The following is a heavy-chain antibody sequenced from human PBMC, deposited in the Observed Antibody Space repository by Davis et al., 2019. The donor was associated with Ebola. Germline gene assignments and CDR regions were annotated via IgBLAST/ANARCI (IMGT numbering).Heavy chain of an antibody. V-gene: IGHV3-74*01. CDR2: ISNDGITT. Sequence: PGGSLRLSCAVSGFTLSTYWMHWVRQIPGKGLVWVSHISNDGITTTYADSVEGRFTISRDSAKNTVDLQMNSLRAEDTAIYYCARGAGGFDLWGQGTLVTVSS. CDR1: GFTLSTYW. J-gene: IGHJ4*02. D-gene: IGHD3-16*01. CDR3: ARGAGGFDL.